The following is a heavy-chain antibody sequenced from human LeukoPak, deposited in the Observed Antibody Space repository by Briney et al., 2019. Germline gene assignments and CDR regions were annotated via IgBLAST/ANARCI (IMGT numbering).Heavy chain of an antibody. D-gene: IGHD6-13*01. CDR2: ISADGPT. Sequence: GGSLRLSCAASGFTFSSSPMSWVRQAPGKGLDWVSSISADGPTYYADSVKGRFTISRDNSKNTLYLQMNSLRGEDTAVYYCAKVSQWGSNRWYEGDWGQGTLVTVSS. CDR1: GFTFSSSP. J-gene: IGHJ4*02. V-gene: IGHV3-23*01. CDR3: AKVSQWGSNRWYEGD.